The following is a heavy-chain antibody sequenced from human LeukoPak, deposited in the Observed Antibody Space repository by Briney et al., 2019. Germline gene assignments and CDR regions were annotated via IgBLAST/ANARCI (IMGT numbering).Heavy chain of an antibody. V-gene: IGHV4-59*01. CDR1: GGSISSYY. CDR3: ARESGYSSSSAEYFQH. CDR2: IYYSGST. Sequence: KPSETLSLTCTVSGGSISSYYWSWIRQPPGKGLEWIGYIYYSGSTNYNPSLKSRVTRSVDTSKNHLSLKCISVTAADTAVYYCARESGYSSSSAEYFQHWGQGTLVTVSS. D-gene: IGHD6-6*01. J-gene: IGHJ1*01.